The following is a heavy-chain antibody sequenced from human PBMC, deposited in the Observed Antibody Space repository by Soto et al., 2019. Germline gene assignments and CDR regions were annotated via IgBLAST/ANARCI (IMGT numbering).Heavy chain of an antibody. J-gene: IGHJ4*02. V-gene: IGHV1-69*01. Sequence: QVQLVQSGAEVKKPGSSVKVSCKASGGTFSSCAISWVRQAPGQGLEWMGGIIPIFGTANYAQKFQGRVTITADESTSTAYMELNSLRSDDTAVYYCARGERPARKITGTTGRSGWHDYRGQGTLVTVSS. CDR3: ARGERPARKITGTTGRSGWHDY. CDR2: IIPIFGTA. D-gene: IGHD1-7*01. CDR1: GGTFSSCA.